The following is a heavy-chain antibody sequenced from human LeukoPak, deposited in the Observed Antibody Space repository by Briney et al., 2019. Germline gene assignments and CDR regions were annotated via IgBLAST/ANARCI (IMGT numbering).Heavy chain of an antibody. J-gene: IGHJ3*02. Sequence: SETLSLTCTVSGGSISSSNYYWGWIRQPPGKGLEWIGSIYYSGSTYYNPSLKSRVTISVDTSKNQFSLKLSSVTAADTAVYYCARDSYSHYYGSGSLPDAFDIWGQGTMVTVSS. D-gene: IGHD3-10*01. CDR2: IYYSGST. CDR3: ARDSYSHYYGSGSLPDAFDI. V-gene: IGHV4-39*07. CDR1: GGSISSSNYY.